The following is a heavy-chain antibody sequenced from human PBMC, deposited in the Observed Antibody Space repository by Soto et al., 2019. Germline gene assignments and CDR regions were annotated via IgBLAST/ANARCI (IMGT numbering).Heavy chain of an antibody. V-gene: IGHV1-8*01. CDR1: GYTFTSYD. D-gene: IGHD5-18*01. CDR2: MNPNSGNT. Sequence: GASVKVSCKASGYTFTSYDINWVRQATGQGLEWMGWMNPNSGNTGYAQKFQGRVTMTRNTSISTAYMELSSLRSEDTAVYYCARGGYSYGAPGYYYYGMDVWGQGTTVTAP. CDR3: ARGGYSYGAPGYYYYGMDV. J-gene: IGHJ6*02.